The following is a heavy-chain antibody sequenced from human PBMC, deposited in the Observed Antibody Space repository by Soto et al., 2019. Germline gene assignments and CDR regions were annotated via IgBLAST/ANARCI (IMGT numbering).Heavy chain of an antibody. CDR2: IKGDGSVT. CDR3: VIPTRSVRGMGV. Sequence: PVGSLRLSCAASGFTFSNEWLSWARQAPGKGLEWVANIKGDGSVTQYVASVEGRFTISRDNAKYSLYLQMNSLRVEDTALYYCVIPTRSVRGMGVWGQGTTVTVSS. J-gene: IGHJ6*02. CDR1: GFTFSNEW. D-gene: IGHD6-6*01. V-gene: IGHV3-7*03.